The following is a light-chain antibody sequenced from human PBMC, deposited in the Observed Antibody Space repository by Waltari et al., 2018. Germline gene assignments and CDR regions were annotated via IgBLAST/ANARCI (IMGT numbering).Light chain of an antibody. Sequence: EIVLTQSPGTLSLSPGERATLSCRASQSISTTYLAWHQQKPGQAPRLLIYGVSSRATGIPDRFSGSGSGTDFTLTINRLEPEDFAVYYCQHYGSSPLTFGGGTKVEIK. CDR2: GVS. V-gene: IGKV3-20*01. J-gene: IGKJ4*01. CDR3: QHYGSSPLT. CDR1: QSISTTY.